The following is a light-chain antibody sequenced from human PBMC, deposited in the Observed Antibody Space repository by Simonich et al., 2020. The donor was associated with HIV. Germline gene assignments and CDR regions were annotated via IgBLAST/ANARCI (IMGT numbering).Light chain of an antibody. CDR1: QSVSRSY. CDR3: QQYGGT. CDR2: DAS. V-gene: IGKV3D-20*01. J-gene: IGKJ4*01. Sequence: EIVLTQSPGTLSLFPGERATISCRASQSVSRSYLAWNQQKPGLATRLLIYDASSRATCIPDRFSGSGSGTDFTLTISRLEPEDFAVYYCQQYGGTFGGGTKVEIK.